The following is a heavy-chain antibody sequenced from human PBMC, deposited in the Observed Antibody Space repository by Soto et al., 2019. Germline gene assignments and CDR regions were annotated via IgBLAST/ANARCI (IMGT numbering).Heavy chain of an antibody. V-gene: IGHV1-18*01. CDR3: ARDLVPGYTGYSDY. CDR1: GYTFSNYG. CDR2: ISAYNGNT. J-gene: IGHJ4*02. D-gene: IGHD5-12*01. Sequence: QVQLVQSGAEVKRPGASVKVSCKTSGYTFSNYGINWVRQAPGQGLEWMGWISAYNGNTNFAQKVQGRVSLTTDTSSTTAYIELRSLTSDDTAVYYCARDLVPGYTGYSDYWGQGTLVTVSS.